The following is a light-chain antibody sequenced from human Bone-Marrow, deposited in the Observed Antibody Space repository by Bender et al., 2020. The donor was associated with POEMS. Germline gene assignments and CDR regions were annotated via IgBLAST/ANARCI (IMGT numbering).Light chain of an antibody. V-gene: IGLV2-11*01. CDR1: TSDVGGYNY. CDR3: CSYAGTYTFVV. Sequence: QSALTQPRSVSGSPGQSVTISCAGTTSDVGGYNYVSWYQQHPGKAPKLMIYDVVKRPSGVPDRFSGSKYGSTASLTISGLQADDEADYYCCSYAGTYTFVVFGGGTKLTVL. J-gene: IGLJ3*02. CDR2: DVV.